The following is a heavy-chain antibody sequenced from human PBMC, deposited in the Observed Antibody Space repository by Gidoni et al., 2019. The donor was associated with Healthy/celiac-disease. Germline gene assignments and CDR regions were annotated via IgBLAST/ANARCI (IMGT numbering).Heavy chain of an antibody. CDR1: GGSISSGSYS. V-gene: IGHV4-61*02. CDR2: IYTSGST. J-gene: IGHJ1*01. D-gene: IGHD2-2*01. Sequence: QVQLQESGPGLVKPSQTLSLTCTVSGGSISSGSYSWSWIRQPAGKGLEWIGRIYTSGSTNYNPSLKSRVTISVDTSKNQFSLKLSSVTAADTAVYYCARGPKGYCSSTSCYHAEYFQHWGQGTLVTVSS. CDR3: ARGPKGYCSSTSCYHAEYFQH.